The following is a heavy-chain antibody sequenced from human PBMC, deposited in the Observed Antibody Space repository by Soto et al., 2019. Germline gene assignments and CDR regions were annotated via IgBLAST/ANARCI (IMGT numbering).Heavy chain of an antibody. CDR1: GYTLTELS. CDR3: ARIYPRGAYKPS. Sequence: ASVKVSCKVSGYTLTELSMHWVRQAPGKGLEWMGGFDPEDGETIYAQKFQGRVTMAEDTSTDTAYMELSSLRSEDTAVYYCARIYPRGAYKPSWGQGTLVTVSS. D-gene: IGHD1-1*01. CDR2: FDPEDGET. V-gene: IGHV1-24*01. J-gene: IGHJ5*02.